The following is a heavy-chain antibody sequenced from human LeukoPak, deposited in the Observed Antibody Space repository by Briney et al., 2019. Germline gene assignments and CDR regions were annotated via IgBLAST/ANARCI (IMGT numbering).Heavy chain of an antibody. Sequence: GRSLRLSCAASGFTFSSYAMHWVRQAPGKGLEWVAVISYDGSNKYYADSVKGRFTISRDNSKNTLYLQMNSLRAEDTAVYYCARDRLPPWEPLSASYGMDVWGQGTTVTVSS. CDR2: ISYDGSNK. CDR3: ARDRLPPWEPLSASYGMDV. CDR1: GFTFSSYA. D-gene: IGHD1-26*01. J-gene: IGHJ6*02. V-gene: IGHV3-30*04.